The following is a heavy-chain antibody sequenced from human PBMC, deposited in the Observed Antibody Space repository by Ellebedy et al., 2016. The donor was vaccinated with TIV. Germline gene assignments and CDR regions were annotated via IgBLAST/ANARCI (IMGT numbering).Heavy chain of an antibody. CDR3: ARDVAPVGQVTFDC. Sequence: PGGSLRLSCAASGFTVSSNYMSWVRQAPGKGLDWVSVIYSGGGTYYADSVKGRFTISRDNSKNTLYLQMNSLRVEDTAVYYCARDVAPVGQVTFDCWGQGTLVTVSS. J-gene: IGHJ4*02. D-gene: IGHD2-21*02. CDR1: GFTVSSNY. V-gene: IGHV3-53*01. CDR2: IYSGGGT.